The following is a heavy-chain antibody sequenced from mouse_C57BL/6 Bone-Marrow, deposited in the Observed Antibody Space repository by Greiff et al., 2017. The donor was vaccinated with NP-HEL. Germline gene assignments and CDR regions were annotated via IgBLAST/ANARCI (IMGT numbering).Heavy chain of an antibody. V-gene: IGHV1-82*01. CDR3: ARRDYDYDEGPFAY. CDR1: GYAFSSSW. J-gene: IGHJ3*01. Sequence: VQLQQSGPELVKPGASVKISCKASGYAFSSSWMNWVKQRPGKGLEWIGRIYPGDGDTNYNGKFKGKATLTADKSSSTAYMQLSSLTSEDSAVYFCARRDYDYDEGPFAYWGQGTLVTVSA. D-gene: IGHD2-4*01. CDR2: IYPGDGDT.